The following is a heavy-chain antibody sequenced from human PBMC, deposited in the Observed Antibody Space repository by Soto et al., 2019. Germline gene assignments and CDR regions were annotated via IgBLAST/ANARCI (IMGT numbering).Heavy chain of an antibody. Sequence: ASVKVSCKASGYTFTSYAMHWVRPAPGQGLEWMGWISAYNGNTNYAQKLQGRVTMTTDTSTSTAYMELRSLRSDDTAVYYCARQQRRPNWFDPWGQGTLVTVSS. CDR1: GYTFTSYA. V-gene: IGHV1-18*01. J-gene: IGHJ5*02. CDR2: ISAYNGNT. CDR3: ARQQRRPNWFDP.